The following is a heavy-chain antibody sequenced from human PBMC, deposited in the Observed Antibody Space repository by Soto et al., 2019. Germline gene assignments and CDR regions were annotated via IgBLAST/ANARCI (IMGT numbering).Heavy chain of an antibody. Sequence: GGSLRLSCAASGFTFSSYGMHWVRQAPGKGLEWVAVISYDGSNKYYADSVKGRFTISRDNSKNTLYLQMNSLRAEDTAVYYCAKDVHPGYSYDGDPRWFDPWGQGTLVTVSS. J-gene: IGHJ5*02. CDR1: GFTFSSYG. D-gene: IGHD5-18*01. CDR3: AKDVHPGYSYDGDPRWFDP. V-gene: IGHV3-30*18. CDR2: ISYDGSNK.